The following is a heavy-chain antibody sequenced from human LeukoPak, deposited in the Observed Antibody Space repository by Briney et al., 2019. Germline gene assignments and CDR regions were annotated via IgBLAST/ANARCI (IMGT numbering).Heavy chain of an antibody. CDR3: ARDGDWTAAGTYDY. CDR1: GFTFSNAW. J-gene: IGHJ4*02. V-gene: IGHV3-7*01. CDR2: IKQDGSEK. D-gene: IGHD6-13*01. Sequence: GGSLRLSCAASGFTFSNAWMSWVRQAPGKGLEWVANIKQDGSEKYYVDSVKGRFTISRDNAKNSLYLQMNSLRAEDTAVYYCARDGDWTAAGTYDYWGQGTLVTVSS.